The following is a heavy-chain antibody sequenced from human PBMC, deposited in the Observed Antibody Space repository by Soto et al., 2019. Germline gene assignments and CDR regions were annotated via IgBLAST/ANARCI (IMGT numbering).Heavy chain of an antibody. Sequence: GGSLRLSCAASGLTFRSYWMHWVRQAPGKGLVWVSRINTDGSVAMYVDSVKGRFTISRDNAKNLLYLQMNSLRAEDTAVYYCARGRRDSVWYYDYWGQGTLVTVSS. D-gene: IGHD6-19*01. V-gene: IGHV3-74*03. J-gene: IGHJ4*02. CDR2: INTDGSVA. CDR1: GLTFRSYW. CDR3: ARGRRDSVWYYDY.